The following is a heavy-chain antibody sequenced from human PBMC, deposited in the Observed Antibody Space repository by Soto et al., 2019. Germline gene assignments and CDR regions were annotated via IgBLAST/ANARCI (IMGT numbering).Heavy chain of an antibody. J-gene: IGHJ4*02. CDR3: ARDLNTYYYDSSGLDY. CDR2: ISSSSSYI. Sequence: GRSLRLSCAASGFTFSSYSMNWVRQAPGKGLEWVSSISSSSSYIYYADSVKGRFTISRDNAKNSLYLQMNSLRAEDTAVYYCARDLNTYYYDSSGLDYWGQGTLVTVSS. V-gene: IGHV3-21*01. D-gene: IGHD3-22*01. CDR1: GFTFSSYS.